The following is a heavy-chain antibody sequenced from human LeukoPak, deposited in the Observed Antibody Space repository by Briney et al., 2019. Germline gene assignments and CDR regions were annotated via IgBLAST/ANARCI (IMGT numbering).Heavy chain of an antibody. Sequence: SETLSLTCAVYGGSFSVYYWSWIRQPPGKGLEWIGEINHSGSTNYNPSLKSRVTISVDTSKNQFSLKLSSVTAADTAVYYCARHYDFWSGPRIDYWGQGTLVTVSS. D-gene: IGHD3-3*01. CDR2: INHSGST. CDR3: ARHYDFWSGPRIDY. V-gene: IGHV4-34*01. CDR1: GGSFSVYY. J-gene: IGHJ4*02.